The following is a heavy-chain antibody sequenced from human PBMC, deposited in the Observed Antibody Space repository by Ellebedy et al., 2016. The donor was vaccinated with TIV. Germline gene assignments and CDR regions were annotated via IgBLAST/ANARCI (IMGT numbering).Heavy chain of an antibody. CDR1: GYAFIGHY. J-gene: IGHJ5*02. D-gene: IGHD2-2*02. V-gene: IGHV1-2*02. CDR3: AKIGVAAIP. CDR2: MNPNTAET. Sequence: ASVKVSXXASGYAFIGHYIHWVRQAPGQGLEWMGWMNPNTAETNYAQKFQGRVTMTRDTSISTAYMELSSLSSDDTAIYYCAKIGVAAIPWGQGTLVTVSS.